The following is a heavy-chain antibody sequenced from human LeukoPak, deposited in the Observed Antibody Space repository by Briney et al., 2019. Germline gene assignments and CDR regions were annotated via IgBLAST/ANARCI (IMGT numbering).Heavy chain of an antibody. D-gene: IGHD6-19*01. Sequence: GGSLRLSCAASGFTFSSSAMSWVRQAPGKGLEWVSSISGSGGSTYYADSVKGRFTISRDNSKNTLYLQMNSLRAEDTAVYYCAKDGGRSSGWYKVYWGQGTLVTVSS. CDR2: ISGSGGST. V-gene: IGHV3-23*01. J-gene: IGHJ4*02. CDR3: AKDGGRSSGWYKVY. CDR1: GFTFSSSA.